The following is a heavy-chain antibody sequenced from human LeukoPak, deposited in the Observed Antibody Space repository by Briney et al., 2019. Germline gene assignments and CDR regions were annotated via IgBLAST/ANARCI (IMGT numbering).Heavy chain of an antibody. V-gene: IGHV3-15*01. D-gene: IGHD6-13*01. Sequence: GGSLRLSCAASGFTFSNAWMSWVRQAPGKGLEWVGRIKSKTDGGTTDYAAPVKGRFTISRDDSKNTLYLQMNSLKTEDTAVYYCTTYPPWAAALNFRAFDIWGQGTMVTVSS. J-gene: IGHJ3*02. CDR1: GFTFSNAW. CDR2: IKSKTDGGTT. CDR3: TTYPPWAAALNFRAFDI.